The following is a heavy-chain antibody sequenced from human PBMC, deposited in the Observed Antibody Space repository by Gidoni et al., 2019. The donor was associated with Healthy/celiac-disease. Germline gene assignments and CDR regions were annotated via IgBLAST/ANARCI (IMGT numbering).Heavy chain of an antibody. CDR1: GFTFDDYA. CDR2: ISWNSGSI. J-gene: IGHJ4*02. D-gene: IGHD5-12*01. V-gene: IGHV3-9*01. Sequence: EVQLVESGGGLVQPGRSLRLSCAASGFTFDDYAMHWVRQAPGKGLEWVSGISWNSGSIGYADSVKGRFTISRDNAKNSLYLQMNSLRAEDTALYYCAKVGGYDSYYFDYWGQGTLVTVSS. CDR3: AKVGGYDSYYFDY.